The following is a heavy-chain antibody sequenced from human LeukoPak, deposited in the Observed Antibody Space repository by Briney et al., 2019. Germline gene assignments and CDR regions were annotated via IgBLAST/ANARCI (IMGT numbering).Heavy chain of an antibody. V-gene: IGHV4-39*07. CDR2: IYYSGST. CDR3: ARAVRPRDAFDI. CDR1: GGSISSTTYY. D-gene: IGHD4-11*01. Sequence: SETLSLTCTVSGGSISSTTYYWGWIRQPPGKGLEWIGSIYYSGSTNYKPSLKSRVTISVDTSRNQFSLKLRSVNAADTAVYYCARAVRPRDAFDIWGQGTMVTVSS. J-gene: IGHJ3*02.